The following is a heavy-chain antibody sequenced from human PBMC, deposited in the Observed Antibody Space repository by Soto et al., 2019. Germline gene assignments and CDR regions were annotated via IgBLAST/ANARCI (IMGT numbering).Heavy chain of an antibody. V-gene: IGHV3-20*03. CDR3: VRSGDYRSGSYWYFFDY. J-gene: IGHJ4*02. CDR2: ISPNGGNT. Sequence: KRLEFVSTISPNGGNTHYADSVKGRFTISRDNAKNSLFLQLNSLRAEDTALYYCVRSGDYRSGSYWYFFDYWGQGALVTVSS. D-gene: IGHD3-10*01.